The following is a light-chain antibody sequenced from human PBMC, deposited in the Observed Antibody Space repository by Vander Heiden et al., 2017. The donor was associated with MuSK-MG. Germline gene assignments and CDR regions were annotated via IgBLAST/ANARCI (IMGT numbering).Light chain of an antibody. CDR3: QQYDNLPLA. Sequence: DIQMTQSPSSLSASVGDRVTITCQASQDISNYLNWYQQKPGKAPKLLIYDASNFETGVPSRFSGSGSGTDFTFTISSLQPEDLATYYCQQYDNLPLAFGHGTKVDIK. J-gene: IGKJ3*01. CDR1: QDISNY. V-gene: IGKV1-33*01. CDR2: DAS.